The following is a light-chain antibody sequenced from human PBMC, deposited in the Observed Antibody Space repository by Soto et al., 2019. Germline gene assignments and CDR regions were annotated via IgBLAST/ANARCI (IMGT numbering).Light chain of an antibody. V-gene: IGLV1-40*01. CDR1: RSNIGAGYD. CDR3: QSYDSSLVI. J-gene: IGLJ7*01. Sequence: HSVLTQPPSVSGAPGQRVTISCTGSRSNIGAGYDVHWYQQLPGIAPKLLIFANINRPSGVPDRFSGSKSGTSASLAITGLQAEDEADYYCQSYDSSLVIFGGGTQLTVL. CDR2: ANI.